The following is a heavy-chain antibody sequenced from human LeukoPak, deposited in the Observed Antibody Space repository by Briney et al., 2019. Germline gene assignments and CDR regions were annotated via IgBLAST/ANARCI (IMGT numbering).Heavy chain of an antibody. Sequence: GGSLRLSCAASGFTFSSYGMHWVRQAPGKGLEWVAIIWYDGSNKYYADSVKGRFTISRDNSKNTLYLQMNSLRAEDTAVYYCAKDRAGATFRADWFDPWGQGTLVTVSS. CDR3: AKDRAGATFRADWFDP. CDR2: IWYDGSNK. D-gene: IGHD1-26*01. J-gene: IGHJ5*02. V-gene: IGHV3-30*02. CDR1: GFTFSSYG.